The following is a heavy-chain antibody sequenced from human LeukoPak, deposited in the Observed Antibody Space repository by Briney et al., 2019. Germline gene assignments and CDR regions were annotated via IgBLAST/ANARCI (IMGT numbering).Heavy chain of an antibody. CDR1: GGTFSSYA. V-gene: IGHV1-69*04. J-gene: IGHJ5*02. D-gene: IGHD2-2*01. Sequence: SVKVSCKASGGTFSSYAISWVRQAPGQGLEWMGRIIPILGMANYAQKFQGRVTITADKSTSTAYMELSSLRSEDTAVYYCARDIVVVPGSGFDPWGQGTLVTVSS. CDR3: ARDIVVVPGSGFDP. CDR2: IIPILGMA.